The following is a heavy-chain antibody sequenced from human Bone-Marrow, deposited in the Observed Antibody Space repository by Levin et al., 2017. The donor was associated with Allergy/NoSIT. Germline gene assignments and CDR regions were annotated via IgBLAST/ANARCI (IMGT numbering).Heavy chain of an antibody. V-gene: IGHV3-23*01. Sequence: GESLKISCAASGFTFSSYAMSWVRQAPGKGLEWVSAISGSGGSTYYADSVKGRFTISRDNSKNTLYLQMNSLRAEDTAVYYCAKRAPYDGEFDYWGQGTLVTVSS. CDR3: AKRAPYDGEFDY. CDR2: ISGSGGST. CDR1: GFTFSSYA. D-gene: IGHD4-17*01. J-gene: IGHJ4*02.